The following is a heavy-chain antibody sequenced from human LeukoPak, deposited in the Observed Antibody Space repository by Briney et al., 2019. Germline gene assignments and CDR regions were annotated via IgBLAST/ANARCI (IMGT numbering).Heavy chain of an antibody. CDR1: GFTLDNYE. Sequence: GGSLRLSCTASGFTLDNYEMNWVRQAPGKGLEWVSYIRSSGSAMYYADSVKGRFTISRDNAKNSLYLQMNSLRAENTAVYYCARGALLWFGDRGQGTLATVSS. V-gene: IGHV3-48*03. D-gene: IGHD3-10*01. J-gene: IGHJ4*02. CDR2: IRSSGSAM. CDR3: ARGALLWFGD.